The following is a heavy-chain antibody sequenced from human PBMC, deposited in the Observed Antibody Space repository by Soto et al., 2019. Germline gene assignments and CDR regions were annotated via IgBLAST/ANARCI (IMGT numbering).Heavy chain of an antibody. V-gene: IGHV3-11*06. CDR2: ISPKSTFR. CDR1: GFPFNDYY. Sequence: PGGSLGLSCATSGFPFNDYYMTWIRQAPGKGLEWLSHISPKSTFRNYADSVKGRFTISRDNTESSLFLQMNSLGVDDTAVYSCVRGGGGGLFEHWGQGVLVTV. D-gene: IGHD2-21*01. J-gene: IGHJ4*02. CDR3: VRGGGGGLFEH.